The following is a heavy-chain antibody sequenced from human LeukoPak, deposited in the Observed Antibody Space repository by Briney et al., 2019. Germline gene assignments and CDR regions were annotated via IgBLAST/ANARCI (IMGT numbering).Heavy chain of an antibody. CDR1: GFTFSKYG. Sequence: GGSLRLSCGASGFTFSKYGMSWVRQAPGKGLEWVSLISGSGGSTIYADSVKGRFTISRDNSKNTLSLQMNSLTAEDTAVYYCAKERYSYFDYWGQGTLVTVSS. CDR2: ISGSGGST. D-gene: IGHD1-14*01. CDR3: AKERYSYFDY. J-gene: IGHJ4*02. V-gene: IGHV3-23*01.